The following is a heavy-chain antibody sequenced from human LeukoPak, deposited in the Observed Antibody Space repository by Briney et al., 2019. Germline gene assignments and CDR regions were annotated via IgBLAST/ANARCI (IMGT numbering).Heavy chain of an antibody. V-gene: IGHV3-64*01. CDR1: GSTFSSNA. CDR2: ISSNGGST. CDR3: ARGPYYYDSSGYLF. Sequence: PGGSLRLSCAASGSTFSSNAMHWVRQAPGKGLEYVSAISSNGGSTYYANSVKGRFTISRDNSKNTLYLQMGSLRAEDMAVYYCARGPYYYDSSGYLFWGQGTLVTVSS. J-gene: IGHJ4*02. D-gene: IGHD3-22*01.